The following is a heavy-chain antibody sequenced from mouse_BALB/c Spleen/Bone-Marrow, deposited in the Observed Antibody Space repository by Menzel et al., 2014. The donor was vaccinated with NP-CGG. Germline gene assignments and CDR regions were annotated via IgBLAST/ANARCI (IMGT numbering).Heavy chain of an antibody. CDR3: ARSDGYRVMDY. D-gene: IGHD2-3*01. J-gene: IGHJ4*01. CDR1: GYAFXSSW. CDR2: IYPGDRDI. Sequence: QVQLQQPGPELVKPGASVKISCKASGYAFXSSWVNWVKQRPGQGLEWIGRIYPGDRDINYNGKFKGKATLTADKSSSTAYMQLSSLTSVDSAVYFCARSDGYRVMDYWGQGTSVTVSS. V-gene: IGHV1-82*01.